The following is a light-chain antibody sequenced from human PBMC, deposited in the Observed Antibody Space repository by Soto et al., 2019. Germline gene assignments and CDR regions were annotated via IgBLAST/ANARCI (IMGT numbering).Light chain of an antibody. V-gene: IGKV1-39*01. Sequence: DIQMTQSPSSLSASVGDRGTISCRASQHISSYLNWYQQQPGKAPKLLIYAAFSLQSGVPSRFSGSGSGTDFTLTISSLQPEDFATYYCQQSYSTPQTFGPGTKVDIK. J-gene: IGKJ3*01. CDR2: AAF. CDR1: QHISSY. CDR3: QQSYSTPQT.